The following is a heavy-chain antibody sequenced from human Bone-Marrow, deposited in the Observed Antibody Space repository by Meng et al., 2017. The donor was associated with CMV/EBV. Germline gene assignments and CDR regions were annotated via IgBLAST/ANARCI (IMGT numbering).Heavy chain of an antibody. Sequence: GESLKISCAASGFTSSSYSMNWVRQAPGKGLEWVSSISFSDSYIYYADSVKGRFAISRDNAKNSLYLQMNSLRAEDTAVYYCARDRCSTTSCRLDLWGQGTLVTVSS. CDR1: GFTSSSYS. D-gene: IGHD2-2*01. CDR2: ISFSDSYI. CDR3: ARDRCSTTSCRLDL. V-gene: IGHV3-21*01. J-gene: IGHJ4*02.